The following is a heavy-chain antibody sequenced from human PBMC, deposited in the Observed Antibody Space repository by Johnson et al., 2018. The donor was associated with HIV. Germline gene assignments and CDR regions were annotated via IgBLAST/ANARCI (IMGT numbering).Heavy chain of an antibody. Sequence: VQLVESGGGVVRPGGSLRLSCAASGFTFDDYAMHWVRQAPGKGLEWVSGIRWNSGSIGYADSVTGRFPISRDNAKNSLYLQMNSLRAEDTAVYYCARAGRLGYCSGGSCYSPAFDIWGQGTMVTVSS. CDR3: ARAGRLGYCSGGSCYSPAFDI. D-gene: IGHD2-15*01. J-gene: IGHJ3*02. CDR1: GFTFDDYA. V-gene: IGHV3-9*01. CDR2: IRWNSGSI.